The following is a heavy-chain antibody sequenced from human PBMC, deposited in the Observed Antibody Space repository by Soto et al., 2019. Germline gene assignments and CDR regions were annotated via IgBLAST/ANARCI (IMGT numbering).Heavy chain of an antibody. Sequence: EAQLVESGGGLVQPGGSLRLSCAASGFTFSSYSMNWVRQAPGKGLEWVSYISRSSDTIYYADSVKGRFTISRDNAKNALYLQMNSLREEDTAVYYCARDWQQRVRSSYRGFDYWGQGTLVTVSS. CDR1: GFTFSSYS. CDR3: ARDWQQRVRSSYRGFDY. CDR2: ISRSSDTI. D-gene: IGHD6-13*01. V-gene: IGHV3-48*02. J-gene: IGHJ4*02.